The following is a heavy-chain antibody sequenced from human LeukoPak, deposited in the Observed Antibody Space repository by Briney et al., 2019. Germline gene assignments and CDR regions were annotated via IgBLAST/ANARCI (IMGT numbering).Heavy chain of an antibody. V-gene: IGHV1-69*13. CDR2: IIPIFGTA. D-gene: IGHD6-19*01. CDR3: AGSPGIGVAGSFDY. Sequence: ASVKVSCKASGGTFSSYAISWVRQAPGQGLEWMGGIIPIFGTANYAQKFQGRVTITADESTSTAYMELSSLRSEDTAVYYCAGSPGIGVAGSFDYWGQGTLVTVSS. J-gene: IGHJ4*02. CDR1: GGTFSSYA.